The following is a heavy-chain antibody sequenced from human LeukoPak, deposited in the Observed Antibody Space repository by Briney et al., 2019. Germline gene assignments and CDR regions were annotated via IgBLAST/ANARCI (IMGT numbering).Heavy chain of an antibody. J-gene: IGHJ3*02. Sequence: GGSLRLSCAASGFTVSSYYMSWVRQAPGKGLEWVSVISSGGSTYYADSVKGRFTISRDNAKNTLYLQMNSLRAEDTAVYYCAREPQGAYELDAFDIWGQGTMVTVSS. CDR3: AREPQGAYELDAFDI. CDR1: GFTVSSYY. D-gene: IGHD3-3*01. CDR2: ISSGGST. V-gene: IGHV3-53*01.